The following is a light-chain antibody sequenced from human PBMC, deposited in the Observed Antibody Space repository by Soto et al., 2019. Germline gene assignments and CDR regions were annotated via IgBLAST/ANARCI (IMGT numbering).Light chain of an antibody. CDR2: SNN. J-gene: IGLJ1*01. CDR1: SSDVGGYDF. CDR3: AGWDDSLGGV. Sequence: QSVLTQPRSVSGSPGQSVTISCTGTSSDVGGYDFVSWYQQHPGKAPKLLIYSNNQRPSGVPDRFSGSKSGSSASLAISGLRSEDEADYYCAGWDDSLGGVFGTGTKVTVL. V-gene: IGLV2-11*01.